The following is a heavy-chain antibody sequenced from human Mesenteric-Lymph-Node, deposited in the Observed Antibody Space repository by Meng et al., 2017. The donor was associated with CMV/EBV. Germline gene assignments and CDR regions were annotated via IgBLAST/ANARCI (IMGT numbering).Heavy chain of an antibody. J-gene: IGHJ6*02. CDR1: GYSFIDYW. CDR3: ARGQEYCSSTSCYNSGGGMDV. D-gene: IGHD2-2*02. CDR2: MNPNSGNT. V-gene: IGHV1-8*01. Sequence: ASVKVSCKGSGYSFIDYWIGWVRQATGQGLEWMGWMNPNSGNTGYAQKFQGRVTITRNTSISTAYMELSSLRSEDTAVYYCARGQEYCSSTSCYNSGGGMDVWGQGTTVTVSS.